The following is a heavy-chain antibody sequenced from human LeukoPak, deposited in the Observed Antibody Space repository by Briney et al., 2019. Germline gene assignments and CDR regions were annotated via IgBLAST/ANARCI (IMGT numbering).Heavy chain of an antibody. Sequence: SETLSLTCTVSGGSISSSSYYWGWISQPPGQGLEWIGCIYYSASTYYNPSLKSRVTISVDTSKDQFSLKLISVTAADTAVYYCARYYYGSALGFDYWGQGTLVTVSS. CDR2: IYYSAST. V-gene: IGHV4-39*07. J-gene: IGHJ4*02. CDR1: GGSISSSSYY. D-gene: IGHD3-10*01. CDR3: ARYYYGSALGFDY.